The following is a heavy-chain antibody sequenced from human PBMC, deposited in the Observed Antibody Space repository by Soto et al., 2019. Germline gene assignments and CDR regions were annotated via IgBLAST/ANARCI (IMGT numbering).Heavy chain of an antibody. CDR1: GYTFTGYY. Sequence: ASVKVSCKASGYTFTGYYMHWVRQAPGQGLEWMGWINPNSGGTNYAQKFQGWVTMTRDTSISTAYMELSRLRSDDTAVYYCAREYYDSRCSPFVSWGQGTLVT. CDR2: INPNSGGT. J-gene: IGHJ4*02. D-gene: IGHD3-22*01. CDR3: AREYYDSRCSPFVS. V-gene: IGHV1-2*04.